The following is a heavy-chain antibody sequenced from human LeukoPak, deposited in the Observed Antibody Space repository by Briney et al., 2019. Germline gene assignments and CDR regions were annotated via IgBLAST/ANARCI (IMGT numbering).Heavy chain of an antibody. J-gene: IGHJ6*03. Sequence: ASVKVSCKASGYTFTSYDINWVRQATGQGLEWMGWMNPNSGNTGYAQKFQGRVTITRNTSISTAYMELSSLRSEDTAVYYCARVLYYDFWSGYSLGNYYYMDVRGKGTTVTVSS. CDR3: ARVLYYDFWSGYSLGNYYYMDV. CDR2: MNPNSGNT. D-gene: IGHD3-3*01. V-gene: IGHV1-8*03. CDR1: GYTFTSYD.